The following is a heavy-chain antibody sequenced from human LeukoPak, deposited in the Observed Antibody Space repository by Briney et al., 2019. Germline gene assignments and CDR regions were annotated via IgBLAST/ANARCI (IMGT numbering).Heavy chain of an antibody. J-gene: IGHJ4*02. V-gene: IGHV3-23*01. CDR2: ISGVGDIT. Sequence: GGSRRLSRAASGFIFAIHGMSWVRQPAGKGLEWVSAISGVGDITYYARSVKGRFTISRDNSKDTLLLQMHSLRPGDTAVYYCVREDTPATANYWGQGTLVTISS. D-gene: IGHD2-21*02. CDR1: GFIFAIHG. CDR3: VREDTPATANY.